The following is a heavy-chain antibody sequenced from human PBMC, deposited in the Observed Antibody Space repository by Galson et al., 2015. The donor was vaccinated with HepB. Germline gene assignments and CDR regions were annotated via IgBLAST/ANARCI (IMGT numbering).Heavy chain of an antibody. Sequence: SLRLSCAASGFTFSSYSMNWVRQAPGKGLEWVSYISVSGYTIYYADSVKGRFTISRDNAKSSLHLQMNSLRAEDTAVYYCARERDNYFELGADLGSMLDYWGQGGLVTVS. CDR2: ISVSGYTI. CDR1: GFTFSSYS. CDR3: ARERDNYFELGADLGSMLDY. V-gene: IGHV3-48*03. D-gene: IGHD5-24*01. J-gene: IGHJ1*01.